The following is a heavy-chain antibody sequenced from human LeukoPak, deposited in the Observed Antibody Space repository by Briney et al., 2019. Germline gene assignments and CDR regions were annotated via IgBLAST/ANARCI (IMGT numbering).Heavy chain of an antibody. Sequence: GGSLRLSCEASGFSFSNSWMAWVRQVPGSGLEWVADINQDGSHKYYVDSLRGRFTISRDNATNSLHLQMNSLRAEDATIYYCARDPHFGALDIWGQGTVVTVSS. J-gene: IGHJ3*02. D-gene: IGHD3-10*01. V-gene: IGHV3-7*01. CDR3: ARDPHFGALDI. CDR2: INQDGSHK. CDR1: GFSFSNSW.